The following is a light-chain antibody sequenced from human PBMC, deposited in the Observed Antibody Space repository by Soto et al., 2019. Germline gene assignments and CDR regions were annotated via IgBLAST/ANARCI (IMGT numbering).Light chain of an antibody. CDR2: SNN. Sequence: QSVLTQPPSASGTPGQRVTISCSGSISNIGSNYVYWYQQLPGTAPKLLIYSNNRRPSGVPDRFSGSKSGTSASLAISGLRSEDEADYYCAAWDDSLNGWVFGGGTKLTVL. CDR1: ISNIGSNY. J-gene: IGLJ3*02. CDR3: AAWDDSLNGWV. V-gene: IGLV1-47*02.